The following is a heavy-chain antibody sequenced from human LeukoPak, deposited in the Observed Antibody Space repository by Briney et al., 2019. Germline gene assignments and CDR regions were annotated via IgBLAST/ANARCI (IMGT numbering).Heavy chain of an antibody. CDR3: ARDNSVRDEAWWFNP. CDR1: GYTFTSNY. V-gene: IGHV1-46*01. Sequence: VASVKVSCKSFGYTFTSNYMHWVRQAPGQGREWMGVITPRGGSTNYAQKFQGRVTLTRDMSTSTDYLELSSLRSEDTAVYYCARDNSVRDEAWWFNPWGQGTLVTVSS. J-gene: IGHJ5*02. D-gene: IGHD5-24*01. CDR2: ITPRGGST.